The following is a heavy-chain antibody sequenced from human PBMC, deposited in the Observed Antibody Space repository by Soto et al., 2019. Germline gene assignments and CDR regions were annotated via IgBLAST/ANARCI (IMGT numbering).Heavy chain of an antibody. CDR3: ARIPSADYYYGMDV. J-gene: IGHJ6*01. CDR1: GFSLSNARMG. Sequence: QVTLKESGPVLVKPTETLTLTCTVSGFSLSNARMGVSWIRQPPGKALEWLAHIFSNDEKSYSTSLKSRLTISKDTSKSQVVLTMTTMDPVDTATYYCARIPSADYYYGMDVWGQGTTVTVSS. CDR2: IFSNDEK. V-gene: IGHV2-26*01. D-gene: IGHD3-3*01.